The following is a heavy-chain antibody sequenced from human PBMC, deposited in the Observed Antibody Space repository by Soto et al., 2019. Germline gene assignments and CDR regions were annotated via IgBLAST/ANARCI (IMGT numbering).Heavy chain of an antibody. CDR2: ISYDGSNK. V-gene: IGHV3-30*18. CDR3: AKDSLHDYRYGMDV. Sequence: GGSLRLSCAASGFTFSSYGMHWVRQAPGKGLEWVAVISYDGSNKYYADSVKGRFTISRDNSKNTLYLQMNSLRAEDTAVYYCAKDSLHDYRYGMDVWGQGTTVTVSS. J-gene: IGHJ6*02. CDR1: GFTFSSYG.